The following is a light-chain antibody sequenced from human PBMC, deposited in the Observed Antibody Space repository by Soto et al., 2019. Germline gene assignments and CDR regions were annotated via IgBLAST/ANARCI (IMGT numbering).Light chain of an antibody. CDR1: QNVDKF. CDR2: DSS. Sequence: EIELPQSPATLSLSPGETSTLSCRASQNVDKFLAWYQQRPGQPHRLLIFDSSNRATGVPVRFSGSGSGTDFTLTISRLEPEDFAVYYCQQYVRSPWTFGQGNKVDIK. J-gene: IGKJ1*01. V-gene: IGKV3-11*01. CDR3: QQYVRSPWT.